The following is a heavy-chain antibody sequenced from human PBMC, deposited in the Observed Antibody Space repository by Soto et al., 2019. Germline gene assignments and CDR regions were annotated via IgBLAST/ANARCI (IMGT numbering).Heavy chain of an antibody. Sequence: QVQLVESGGGVVQPGRSLRLSCAASGFTFSSYGMHWVSQAPGKGLEWVAVIWYDGSNKYYADSVKGRVTISRDNSKNTPYIQMNSLKAEDKAVYYCARDSDTDMVTFYYGMDVWGQGTTVTVSS. D-gene: IGHD5-18*01. CDR3: ARDSDTDMVTFYYGMDV. CDR1: GFTFSSYG. CDR2: IWYDGSNK. J-gene: IGHJ6*02. V-gene: IGHV3-33*01.